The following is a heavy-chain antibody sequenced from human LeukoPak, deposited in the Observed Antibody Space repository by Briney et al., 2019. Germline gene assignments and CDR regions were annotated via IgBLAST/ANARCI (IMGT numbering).Heavy chain of an antibody. J-gene: IGHJ6*02. CDR2: IKQDGSEM. CDR1: GFTFSSYW. Sequence: PGGSLRLSCAASGFTFSSYWMSWVRQAPGKGLEWVANIKQDGSEMHYVDSVKGRITISRDNAMNSLYLQMNSLRVEDTAVYYCARDEYCSGGRCYYYGMDVWGQGTTVTVAS. CDR3: ARDEYCSGGRCYYYGMDV. V-gene: IGHV3-7*01. D-gene: IGHD2-15*01.